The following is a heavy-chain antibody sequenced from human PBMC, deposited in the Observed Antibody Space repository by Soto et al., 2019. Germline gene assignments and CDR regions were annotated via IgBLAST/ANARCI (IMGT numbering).Heavy chain of an antibody. CDR3: ASRDYNDAFEI. J-gene: IGHJ3*02. V-gene: IGHV4-59*01. D-gene: IGHD4-4*01. CDR1: GVSISTYY. CDR2: VFYSGNT. Sequence: QVQLQESGPGLVKPSETLSLTCTVSGVSISTYYWTWIRQPPGKGLEWIGQVFYSGNTNYNPSLKSRVTISVDASRNQFSLSLSSVTAADTAMYYCASRDYNDAFEIWGQGTLVTVSS.